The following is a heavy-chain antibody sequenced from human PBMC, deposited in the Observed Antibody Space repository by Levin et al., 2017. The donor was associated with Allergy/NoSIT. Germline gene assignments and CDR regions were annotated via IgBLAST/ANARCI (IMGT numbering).Heavy chain of an antibody. J-gene: IGHJ5*02. CDR3: ARGFGSGGYYPAFDP. D-gene: IGHD3-10*01. Sequence: GGSLRLSCSASGSGFTFSSFAMFWVRQAPGKGLEWLSFISYDTTKRYYAESVKGRFTISRDNSENILYLQMNSLRTEDTAVYYCARGFGSGGYYPAFDPWGQGTLVIVSS. CDR2: ISYDTTKR. V-gene: IGHV3-30-3*01. CDR1: GSGFTFSSFA.